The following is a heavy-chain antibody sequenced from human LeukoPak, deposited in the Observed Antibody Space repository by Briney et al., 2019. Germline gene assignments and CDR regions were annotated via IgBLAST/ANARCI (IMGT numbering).Heavy chain of an antibody. CDR1: GFTFSSYA. D-gene: IGHD3-22*01. CDR3: AKRGVVIRVILVGFHKEAYYFVS. CDR2: ISGSGGST. Sequence: GGSLRLSCAASGFTFSSYAMSWVRQAPGKGLEWVSAISGSGGSTYYADSVKGRFTISRDNYKNTLYLQMNSMGAEDTAVYFCAKRGVVIRVILVGFHKEAYYFVSWGQGALVTVSS. V-gene: IGHV3-23*01. J-gene: IGHJ4*02.